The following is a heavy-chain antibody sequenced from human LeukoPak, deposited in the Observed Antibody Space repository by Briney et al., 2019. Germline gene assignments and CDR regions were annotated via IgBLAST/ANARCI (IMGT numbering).Heavy chain of an antibody. CDR3: AKDGGYCSGGSCYEYYYYYYMDV. J-gene: IGHJ6*03. CDR1: GFTFSSYA. D-gene: IGHD2-15*01. V-gene: IGHV3-23*01. CDR2: ISGSGGST. Sequence: GGSLRLSCAASGFTFSSYAMSWVRQAPGEGLEWVSAISGSGGSTYYADSVKGRFTISRDNSKNTLYLQMNSLRAEDTAVYYCAKDGGYCSGGSCYEYYYYYYMDVWGKGATVTVSS.